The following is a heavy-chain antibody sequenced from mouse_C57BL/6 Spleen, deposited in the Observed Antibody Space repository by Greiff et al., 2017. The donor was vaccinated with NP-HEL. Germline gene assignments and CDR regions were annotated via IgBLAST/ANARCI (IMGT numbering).Heavy chain of an antibody. CDR2: IYPGSGNT. J-gene: IGHJ3*01. CDR1: GYSFTSYY. V-gene: IGHV1-66*01. Sequence: QVHVKQSGPELVKPGASVKISCKASGYSFTSYYIHWVKQRPGQGLEWIGWIYPGSGNTKYNEKFKGKATLTADTSSSTAYMQLSSLTSEDSAVYYCARGSSYWFAYWGQGTLVTVSA. CDR3: ARGSSYWFAY. D-gene: IGHD1-1*01.